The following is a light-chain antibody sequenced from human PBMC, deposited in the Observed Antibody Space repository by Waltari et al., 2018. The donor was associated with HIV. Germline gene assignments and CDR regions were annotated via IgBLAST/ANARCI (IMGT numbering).Light chain of an antibody. Sequence: QSVLTQPPSVSGAPGQRVTISCTGSSSTIGAGFDVHWYQSLPGTAPKLLIYDITNRPSGGPDRFSGSRSGSSASLASTGLQAEDEADYYCQSFDSSLSGYVFGTGTKVTVL. J-gene: IGLJ1*01. V-gene: IGLV1-40*01. CDR3: QSFDSSLSGYV. CDR1: SSTIGAGFD. CDR2: DIT.